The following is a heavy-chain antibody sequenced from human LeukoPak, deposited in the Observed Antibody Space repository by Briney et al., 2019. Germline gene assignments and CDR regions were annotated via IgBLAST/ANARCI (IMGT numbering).Heavy chain of an antibody. V-gene: IGHV3-11*06. D-gene: IGHD3-3*01. CDR2: ISSSSSYI. Sequence: GGSLRLSCAASGFTFSDYYMSWIRQAPGKGLEWVLSISSSSSYIYYADSVKGRFTISRDNAKNSLYLQMNSLRAEDTAVYYCAREEDYDFWSGYYRPPFGYWGQGTLVTVSS. J-gene: IGHJ4*02. CDR3: AREEDYDFWSGYYRPPFGY. CDR1: GFTFSDYY.